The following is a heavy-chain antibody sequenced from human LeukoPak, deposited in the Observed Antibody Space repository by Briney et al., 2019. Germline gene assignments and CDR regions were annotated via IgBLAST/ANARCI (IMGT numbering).Heavy chain of an antibody. Sequence: GGSLRLSCAASGFTFSDYYMRWVRQAPGKGLEWVSVIYSGGSTYYADSVKGRFTISRDNSKNTLYLQMNSLRAEDTAVYYCARANYSSSEYYFDYWGQGTLVTVSS. CDR1: GFTFSDYY. CDR3: ARANYSSSEYYFDY. D-gene: IGHD6-6*01. CDR2: IYSGGST. J-gene: IGHJ4*02. V-gene: IGHV3-66*01.